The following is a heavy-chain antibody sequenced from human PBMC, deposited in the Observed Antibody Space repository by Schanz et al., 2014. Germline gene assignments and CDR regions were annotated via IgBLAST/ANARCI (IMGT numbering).Heavy chain of an antibody. D-gene: IGHD3-16*01. J-gene: IGHJ3*02. CDR3: ARSYHDDDDYTRALDM. Sequence: EVQLVESGGGLVQPGGSLRLSCAASGFAFSAYSMNWVRQAPGKGLEWVSSIGSSGSYIYFPDSVKGRFTISRDNAKNSLYLQMNSLRVEDSAVYYCARSYHDDDDYTRALDMWGQGTMVTVSS. CDR1: GFAFSAYS. CDR2: IGSSGSYI. V-gene: IGHV3-21*01.